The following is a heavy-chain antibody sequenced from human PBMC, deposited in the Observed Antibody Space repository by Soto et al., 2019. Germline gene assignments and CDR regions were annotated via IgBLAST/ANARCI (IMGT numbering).Heavy chain of an antibody. CDR1: GFTFSSYW. J-gene: IGHJ4*02. CDR3: ATPLFVDTTDTDY. CDR2: IKQDGSEK. V-gene: IGHV3-7*05. D-gene: IGHD1-1*01. Sequence: GGSLRLSCAASGFTFSSYWMSWVRQAPGKGLEWVANIKQDGSEKYYVDSVKGRFTISRDNAKNSLYPQMNSLRAEDTAIYYCATPLFVDTTDTDYWGQGTLVTVSS.